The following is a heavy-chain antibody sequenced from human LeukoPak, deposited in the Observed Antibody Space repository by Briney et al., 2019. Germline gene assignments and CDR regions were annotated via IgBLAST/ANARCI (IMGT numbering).Heavy chain of an antibody. CDR2: ISGSGGST. D-gene: IGHD1-26*01. CDR1: GFTFSRYA. CDR3: AKLNSGRYSGGDLGFDS. V-gene: IGHV3-23*01. Sequence: GGSLRLSCAASGFTFSRYAMSWVRQARGKGLEWVSAISGSGGSTYYADSVKGGFTISRHNSQNTLYLQMNSLRAEHAAVYYFAKLNSGRYSGGDLGFDSWGQGTLVTVSS. J-gene: IGHJ4*02.